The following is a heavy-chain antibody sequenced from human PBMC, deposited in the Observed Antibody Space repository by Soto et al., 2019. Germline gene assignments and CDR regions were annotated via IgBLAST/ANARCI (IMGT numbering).Heavy chain of an antibody. CDR1: GFSLSTSGVG. J-gene: IGHJ5*02. Sequence: QITLKESGPPLVKPTQTLTLTCTFSGFSLSTSGVGVGWIRQPPGKALEWLALIYWDDDKRYSPSLKSRLTITKDTSKNQVVLTMTNMDPVDTATYYCARRPLIAVAGYNWFDPWGQGTLVTVSS. V-gene: IGHV2-5*02. CDR3: ARRPLIAVAGYNWFDP. CDR2: IYWDDDK. D-gene: IGHD6-19*01.